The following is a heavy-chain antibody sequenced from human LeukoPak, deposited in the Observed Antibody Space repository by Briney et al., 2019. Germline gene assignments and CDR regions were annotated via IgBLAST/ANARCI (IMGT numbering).Heavy chain of an antibody. CDR2: IRYDESNK. D-gene: IGHD3-9*01. V-gene: IGHV3-30*02. Sequence: GGSLRLSCATSGFTFSSYGMYWVRQAPGKGLEWLAFIRYDESNKYYTDSVKGRFTISRDNSKNTVYLQVNSLRAEDTTIYYCAKDSLTGTGPYYFDCWGQGTLVTVSS. CDR3: AKDSLTGTGPYYFDC. CDR1: GFTFSSYG. J-gene: IGHJ4*02.